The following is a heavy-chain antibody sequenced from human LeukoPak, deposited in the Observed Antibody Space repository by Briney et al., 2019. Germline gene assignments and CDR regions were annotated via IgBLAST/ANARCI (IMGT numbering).Heavy chain of an antibody. CDR3: ARGCPSHSSGWYCYFDY. CDR1: GGSISSYY. D-gene: IGHD6-19*01. Sequence: PSETLSLTCTVSGGSISSYYWSWIRQPAGKGLEWIGRIYTSGSTNYNPSLKSRVTMSVDTSKNQFSLKLSSVTAADTAVYYCARGCPSHSSGWYCYFDYWGQGTLVTVSS. CDR2: IYTSGST. V-gene: IGHV4-4*07. J-gene: IGHJ4*02.